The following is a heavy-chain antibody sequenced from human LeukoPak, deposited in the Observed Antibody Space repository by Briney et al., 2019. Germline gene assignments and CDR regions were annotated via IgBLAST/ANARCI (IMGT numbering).Heavy chain of an antibody. D-gene: IGHD5-12*01. CDR2: IKSKTDGGTT. CDR3: TTDYLGGYAEDPSFDY. V-gene: IGHV3-15*01. J-gene: IGHJ4*02. Sequence: GGSLRLSCAASGFTFSNAWMSWVRQAPGKGLEWVGRIKSKTDGGTTDYAAPVKGRFTISRDDSKNTLYLQMNSLKTEDTAVYYCTTDYLGGYAEDPSFDYWGQGTLVTVSS. CDR1: GFTFSNAW.